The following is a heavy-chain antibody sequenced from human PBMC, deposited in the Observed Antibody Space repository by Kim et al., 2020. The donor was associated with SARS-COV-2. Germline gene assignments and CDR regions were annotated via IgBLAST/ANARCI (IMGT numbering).Heavy chain of an antibody. D-gene: IGHD3-10*01. CDR3: AKEGQYYYGSGTAIDF. Sequence: DSVRGRFTISRDNAKNTLYLQMNSLRAGDTAIYYCAKEGQYYYGSGTAIDFWGQGTLVTVSS. J-gene: IGHJ4*02. V-gene: IGHV3-23*01.